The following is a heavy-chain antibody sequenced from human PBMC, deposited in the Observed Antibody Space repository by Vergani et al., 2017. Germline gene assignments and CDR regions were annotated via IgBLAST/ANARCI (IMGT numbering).Heavy chain of an antibody. CDR3: ARDGSGYSYGSSAFDI. V-gene: IGHV3-48*03. CDR2: ISSSGSTI. D-gene: IGHD5-18*01. Sequence: EVQLVESGGGLVQPGGSLRLSCAASGFTFSSYEMNWVRQAPGKGLEWVSYISSSGSTIYYADSVKGRFTISRDNAKNSLYLQMNSLRAADTAVYYCARDGSGYSYGSSAFDIWGQGTMVTVSS. J-gene: IGHJ3*02. CDR1: GFTFSSYE.